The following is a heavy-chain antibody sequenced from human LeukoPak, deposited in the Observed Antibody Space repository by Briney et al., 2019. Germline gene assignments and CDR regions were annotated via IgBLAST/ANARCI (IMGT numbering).Heavy chain of an antibody. D-gene: IGHD6-13*01. Sequence: PSETLSLTCAVYGGSFSNYYWSWIRQPPGKGLEWIGQINHSGGTHYNPSLKSRVTISVDTSKNQFSLKLSSVTAADTAVYYCARGLLYSSSWTPFDYWGQGTLVTVSS. CDR2: INHSGGT. CDR1: GGSFSNYY. V-gene: IGHV4-34*01. CDR3: ARGLLYSSSWTPFDY. J-gene: IGHJ4*02.